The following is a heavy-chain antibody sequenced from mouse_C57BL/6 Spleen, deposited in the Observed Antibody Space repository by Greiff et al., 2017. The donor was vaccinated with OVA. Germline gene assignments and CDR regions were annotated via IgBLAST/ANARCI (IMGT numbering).Heavy chain of an antibody. J-gene: IGHJ2*01. CDR1: GYSITSGYY. Sequence: DVQLQESGPGLVKPSQSLSLTCSVTGYSITSGYYWNWIRQFPGNKLEWMGYISYDGSNNYNPSLKNRISITRDTSKNQFFLKLNSVTTEDTATYYCASYGSRYYFDYWGQGTTLTVSS. V-gene: IGHV3-6*01. CDR2: ISYDGSN. CDR3: ASYGSRYYFDY. D-gene: IGHD1-1*01.